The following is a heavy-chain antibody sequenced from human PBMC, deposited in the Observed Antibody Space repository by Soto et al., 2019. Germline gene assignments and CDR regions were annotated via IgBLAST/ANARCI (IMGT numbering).Heavy chain of an antibody. CDR2: IDWDDDK. Sequence: GSGPTLVNPTQTLTLTCTFSGFSLSTSGMCVSWIRQPPGKALEWLARIDWDDDKYYSTSLKTRLTISKDTSKNQVVLTMTNMDPVDTATYYCARIPRSYSGSYTYFDYWGQGTLVTVPQ. J-gene: IGHJ4*02. V-gene: IGHV2-70*11. CDR1: GFSLSTSGMC. D-gene: IGHD1-26*01. CDR3: ARIPRSYSGSYTYFDY.